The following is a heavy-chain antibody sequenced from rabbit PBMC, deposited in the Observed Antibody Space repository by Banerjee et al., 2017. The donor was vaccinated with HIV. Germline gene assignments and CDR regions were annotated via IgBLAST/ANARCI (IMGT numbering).Heavy chain of an antibody. CDR2: INTSTGNT. CDR3: ARDRDGDAGYGSLAL. J-gene: IGHJ6*01. D-gene: IGHD7-1*01. CDR1: GFSFSSNYY. V-gene: IGHV1S40*01. Sequence: QSLEESGGDLVKPGASLTLTCTASGFSFSSNYYMCWVRQAPGKGLEWIGCINTSTGNTVYASWAKGRFTISKTSSTTVTLQMTSLTSADTATYFCARDRDGDAGYGSLALWGPGTLVTVS.